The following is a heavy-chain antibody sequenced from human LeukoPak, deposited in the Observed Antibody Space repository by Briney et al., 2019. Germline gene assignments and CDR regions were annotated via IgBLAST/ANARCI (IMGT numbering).Heavy chain of an antibody. CDR3: ARKQTGTMYDV. Sequence: PSETLSLTCIVPGGSISSSSYYWAWIRQSPGEGLEWIGTFSSGGSAYYNPSLTSRVSISKDTSDNQFSLRLYSVTAADTAVYYCARKQTGTMYDVWGQGTQVTVSS. CDR1: GGSISSSSYY. D-gene: IGHD1-7*01. CDR2: FSSGGSA. V-gene: IGHV4-39*07. J-gene: IGHJ4*02.